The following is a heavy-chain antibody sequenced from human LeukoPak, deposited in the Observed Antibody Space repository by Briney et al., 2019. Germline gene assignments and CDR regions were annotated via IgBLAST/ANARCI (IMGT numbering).Heavy chain of an antibody. Sequence: GGSLRLSCAASGFTVSSNYMSWVRQAPGKGLEWVSVIYSGGSTYYADSVKGRFTISRDNSKNTLYLQMNSLRAEDTAVYYCAIPAAGPTFGYWGQGTLVTVSS. CDR3: AIPAAGPTFGY. D-gene: IGHD6-13*01. J-gene: IGHJ4*02. V-gene: IGHV3-66*04. CDR1: GFTVSSNY. CDR2: IYSGGST.